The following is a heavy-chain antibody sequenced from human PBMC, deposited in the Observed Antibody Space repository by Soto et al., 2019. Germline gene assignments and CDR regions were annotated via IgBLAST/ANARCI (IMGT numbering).Heavy chain of an antibody. CDR3: ARWTKNWFDP. D-gene: IGHD5-12*01. Sequence: EVQLVESGGGLVKPGGSLILSCAASGFTFSSYSMNWVRQAPGKGLEWVSSISSSSSYIYYADSVKGRFTISRDNAKNSLYLQMNSLRAEDTAVYYCARWTKNWFDPWGQGTLVTVSS. CDR2: ISSSSSYI. J-gene: IGHJ5*02. V-gene: IGHV3-21*01. CDR1: GFTFSSYS.